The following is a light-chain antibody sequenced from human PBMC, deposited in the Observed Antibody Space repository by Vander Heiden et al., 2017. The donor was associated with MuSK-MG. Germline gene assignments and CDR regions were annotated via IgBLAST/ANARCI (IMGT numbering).Light chain of an antibody. CDR1: QGTTSH. V-gene: IGKV1-9*01. CDR2: AAS. J-gene: IGKJ1*01. Sequence: DIQLTQSPSFLSASVGDTVTITCRASQGTTSHFSWYQQKPGEAPKLLIYAASTLQSGVPSRFSGSGSGTEFTLTISGLQPEDVATYFCQDLQTDSWMFGQRTKVEIK. CDR3: QDLQTDSWM.